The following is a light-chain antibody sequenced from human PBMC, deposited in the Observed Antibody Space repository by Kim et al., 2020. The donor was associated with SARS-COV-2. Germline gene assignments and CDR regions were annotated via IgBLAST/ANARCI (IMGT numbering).Light chain of an antibody. V-gene: IGKV1-39*01. CDR3: QQSYSTQFT. CDR1: QSISSY. CDR2: EAS. Sequence: DIQMTQSPSSLSASVGDRDTITCRASQSISSYLNWYQQKPGKAPKLLIYEASSLQSGVPSRFSGSGSGTDFTLTISSLQPEDFATYYCQQSYSTQFTFGPGTKVDIK. J-gene: IGKJ3*01.